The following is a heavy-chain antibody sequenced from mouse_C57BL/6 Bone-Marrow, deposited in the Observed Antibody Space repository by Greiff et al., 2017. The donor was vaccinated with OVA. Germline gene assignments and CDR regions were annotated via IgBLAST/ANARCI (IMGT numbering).Heavy chain of an antibody. Sequence: VQLKQSGPELVKPGASVKISCKASGYTFTDYYMNWVKQSHGKSLEWIGDINPNNGGTSYNQKLKGKATLTVDKSSSTAYMELRSLTSEDSAVYYCARGILRIRYFDDWGQGTTLTVSS. J-gene: IGHJ2*01. CDR3: ARGILRIRYFDD. D-gene: IGHD1-1*01. CDR1: GYTFTDYY. CDR2: INPNNGGT. V-gene: IGHV1-26*01.